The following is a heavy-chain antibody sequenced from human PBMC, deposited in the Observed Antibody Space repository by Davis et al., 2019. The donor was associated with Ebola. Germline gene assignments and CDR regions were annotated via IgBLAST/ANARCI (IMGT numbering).Heavy chain of an antibody. CDR2: IWYDGSNK. V-gene: IGHV3-33*01. D-gene: IGHD3-22*01. J-gene: IGHJ4*02. CDR1: GFTFSSYG. CDR3: ARGLRRDVGSGSDYFDY. Sequence: PGGSLRLSCAASGFTFSSYGMHWVRQAPGKGLEWVAVIWYDGSNKYYADSVKGRFTISRDNSKNTLYLQMNSLRAEDTAVYYCARGLRRDVGSGSDYFDYWGQGTLVTVSS.